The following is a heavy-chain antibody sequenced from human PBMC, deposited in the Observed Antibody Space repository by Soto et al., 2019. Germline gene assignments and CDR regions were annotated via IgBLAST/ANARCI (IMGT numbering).Heavy chain of an antibody. V-gene: IGHV3-7*01. CDR1: GFTFSSYW. CDR3: TRANSGPSDI. J-gene: IGHJ3*02. CDR2: INKDGSQT. D-gene: IGHD1-1*01. Sequence: EVQLVESGGGLVQPGGSLRLSCAASGFTFSSYWMRWFRQAPGKGLEWVATINKDGSQTWHVASVKGRFTISRDDTKNLLYLQMNSLRAEDTAVYYCTRANSGPSDIWGQGTMVTVSS.